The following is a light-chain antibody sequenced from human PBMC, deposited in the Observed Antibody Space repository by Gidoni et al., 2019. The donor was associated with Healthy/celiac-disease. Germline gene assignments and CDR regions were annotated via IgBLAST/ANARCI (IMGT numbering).Light chain of an antibody. CDR1: QSVSSSY. CDR3: QQYGSSPCS. V-gene: IGKV3-20*01. Sequence: EIVLTPSPGTLSLSPGERATLSCRANQSVSSSYLAWYQQKPGQAPRLLIYGASSRATGIPDRLSGSGSGTDFTLTSSRLEHEDFAVYYCQQYGSSPCSFGQGTKLEIK. J-gene: IGKJ2*04. CDR2: GAS.